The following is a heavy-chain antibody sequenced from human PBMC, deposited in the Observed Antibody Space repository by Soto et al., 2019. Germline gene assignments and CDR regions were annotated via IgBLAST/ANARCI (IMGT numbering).Heavy chain of an antibody. V-gene: IGHV4-30-4*01. D-gene: IGHD4-17*01. CDR2: IYYSGST. J-gene: IGHJ4*02. Sequence: PSETLSLTCTVSGGSISSGDYYWSWIRQPPGKGLGWIGYIYYSGSTYYNPSLKSRVTISVDTSKNQFSLKLSSVTAADTAVYYCDRSDTVPSLLFDYWGQGTLVTVSS. CDR3: DRSDTVPSLLFDY. CDR1: GGSISSGDYY.